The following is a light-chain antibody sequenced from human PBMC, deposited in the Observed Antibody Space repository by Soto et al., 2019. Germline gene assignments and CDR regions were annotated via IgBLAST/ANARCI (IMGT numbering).Light chain of an antibody. J-gene: IGLJ1*01. Sequence: QSALTQHPSASGSPGQSVTISCTGTSSDVGGYKYVSWYQQYPGKVPKLMVYEVNKRPSGVPDRFSGSKSGNTASLTVSGLQAEDEADYYCTSYAGGNNVFGTGTKLTVL. CDR2: EVN. CDR3: TSYAGGNNV. V-gene: IGLV2-8*01. CDR1: SSDVGGYKY.